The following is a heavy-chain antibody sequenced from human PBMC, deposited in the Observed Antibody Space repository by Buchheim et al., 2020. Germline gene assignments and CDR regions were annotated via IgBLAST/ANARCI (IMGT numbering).Heavy chain of an antibody. CDR1: GFTFSSYA. CDR3: AKGDYDFWSGYSLTKRYFDY. V-gene: IGHV3-23*01. D-gene: IGHD3-3*01. J-gene: IGHJ4*02. Sequence: EVQLLESGGGLVQPGGSLRLSCAASGFTFSSYAMSWVRQAPGKGLEWVSAISGSGGSTYYADYVKGRFTISRDNSKNTLYLQMNSLRAEDTAVYYCAKGDYDFWSGYSLTKRYFDYWGQGTL. CDR2: ISGSGGST.